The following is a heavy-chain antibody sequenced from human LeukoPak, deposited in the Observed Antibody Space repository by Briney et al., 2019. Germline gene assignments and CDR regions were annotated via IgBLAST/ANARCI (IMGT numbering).Heavy chain of an antibody. D-gene: IGHD6-19*01. V-gene: IGHV4-34*01. J-gene: IGHJ4*02. CDR2: INHSGST. CDR3: ATGIRRSGWWVK. CDR1: GVSFSGYY. Sequence: SETLSLTCAVYGVSFSGYYWSWIRQPPGKGLEWIGEINHSGSTNYNPSLKSRVTISVDTSKNQFSLKLSSVTAADTAVYYRATGIRRSGWWVKWGQGTLVTVSS.